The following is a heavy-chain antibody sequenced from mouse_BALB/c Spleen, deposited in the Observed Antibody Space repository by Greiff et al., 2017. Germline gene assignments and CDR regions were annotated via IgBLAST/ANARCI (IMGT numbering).Heavy chain of an antibody. V-gene: IGHV1S137*01. D-gene: IGHD2-1*01. CDR2: ISTYYGDA. CDR1: GYTFTDYA. CDR3: AREGDGNYGWFAY. J-gene: IGHJ3*01. Sequence: VKLQQSGAELVRPGVSVKISCKGSGYTFTDYAMHWVKQSHAKSLEWIGVISTYYGDASYNQKFKGKATMTVDKSSSTAYMELARLTSEDSAIYYCAREGDGNYGWFAYWGQGTLVTVSA.